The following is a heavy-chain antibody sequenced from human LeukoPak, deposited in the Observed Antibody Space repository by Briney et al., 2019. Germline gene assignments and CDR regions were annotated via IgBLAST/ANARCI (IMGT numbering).Heavy chain of an antibody. CDR2: IKSKTDGGTT. CDR3: TTAAVLRFLEWPGNWFDP. V-gene: IGHV3-15*01. D-gene: IGHD3-3*01. Sequence: GGSLRLSCAASGFTFSNAWMSWVRQAPGKGLEWVGRIKSKTDGGTTDYAAPVKGRFTISRDDSKNTLYLQMNSLKTKDTAVYYCTTAAVLRFLEWPGNWFDPWGQGTLVTVSS. CDR1: GFTFSNAW. J-gene: IGHJ5*02.